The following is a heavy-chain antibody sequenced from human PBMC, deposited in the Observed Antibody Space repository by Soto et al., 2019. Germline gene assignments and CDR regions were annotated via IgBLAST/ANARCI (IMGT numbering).Heavy chain of an antibody. V-gene: IGHV3-66*01. CDR1: GFTVSSNY. CDR3: ARDFVHGDHPEYFQH. Sequence: EVPLVESGGGLVQPGGSLRLSCAASGFTVSSNYMNWVRQAPGKGLEWVSVIYSGGGTYYADSVKGRFTISRDNSKNTLSLQMNSLRAEDTAVYYCARDFVHGDHPEYFQHWGQGTLVTVSS. CDR2: IYSGGGT. J-gene: IGHJ1*01. D-gene: IGHD4-17*01.